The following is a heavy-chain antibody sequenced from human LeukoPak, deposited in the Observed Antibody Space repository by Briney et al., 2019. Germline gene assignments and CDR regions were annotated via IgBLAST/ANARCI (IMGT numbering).Heavy chain of an antibody. CDR2: IYYSGST. Sequence: SETLSLTCTVSGGSIGSGDYYWSWIRQHPGKGLEWIGYIYYSGSTHYNPSLKSRVTISGDTSKNQFSLKLSSVTAADTAVYYCARGSDIVATIWFDPWGQGILVTVSS. J-gene: IGHJ5*02. CDR1: GGSIGSGDYY. CDR3: ARGSDIVATIWFDP. D-gene: IGHD5-12*01. V-gene: IGHV4-31*03.